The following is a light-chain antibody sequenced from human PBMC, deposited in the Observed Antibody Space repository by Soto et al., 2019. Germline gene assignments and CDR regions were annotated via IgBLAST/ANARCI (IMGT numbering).Light chain of an antibody. CDR2: DNN. CDR3: ATWDRSLSVYVL. J-gene: IGLJ2*01. CDR1: SSNVGSNY. V-gene: IGLV1-51*01. Sequence: QSVLTQPPSVSAAPGQKVTISCSGSSSNVGSNYVSWYQQLQGTAPKLLIYDNNKRPSGIPDRFSGSKSGTSATLDITGLQXGXXADYYCATWDRSLSVYVLFGGGTKVTVL.